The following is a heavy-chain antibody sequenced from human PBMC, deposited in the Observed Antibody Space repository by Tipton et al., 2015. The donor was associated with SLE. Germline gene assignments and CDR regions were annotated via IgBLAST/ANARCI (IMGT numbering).Heavy chain of an antibody. CDR1: GGSISSYY. V-gene: IGHV4-59*12. Sequence: TLSLTCTVSGGSISSYYWSWIRQPPGKGLEWIGYIYYTGSTYDNPSLKSRVTISADMSKNQFSLTLNSVTAADTAVFYCAKGLTMMVTSARHFFDYWGQGTLVTVSS. CDR3: AKGLTMMVTSARHFFDY. CDR2: IYYTGST. J-gene: IGHJ4*02. D-gene: IGHD4/OR15-4a*01.